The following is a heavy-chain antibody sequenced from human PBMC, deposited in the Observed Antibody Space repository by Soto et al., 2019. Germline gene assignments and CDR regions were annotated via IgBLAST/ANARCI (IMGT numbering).Heavy chain of an antibody. V-gene: IGHV1-2*02. CDR1: GYTFTAYH. CDR3: ARHMDYYYGRGSGNGHGV. CDR2: INPKFGDT. D-gene: IGHD3-10*02. Sequence: QVQLVQSGAEVKEPGDSVRVSCEASGYTFTAYHIHWVRQAPGQGLEWMGWINPKFGDTTYAQDFQGRVSMTRDMSISTVYMELSRLTSDDTAIYYCARHMDYYYGRGSGNGHGVWGQGTTVTV. J-gene: IGHJ6*02.